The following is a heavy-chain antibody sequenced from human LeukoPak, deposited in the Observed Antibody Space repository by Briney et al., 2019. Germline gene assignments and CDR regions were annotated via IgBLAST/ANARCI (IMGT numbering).Heavy chain of an antibody. CDR3: SRGATYYDFWSGPYPFQH. D-gene: IGHD3-3*01. Sequence: ASVKVSCKASGGTFSSYAIRWGRQAPGQGLEWMGGIIPIFGTANYAQKFQGRVTITTDESTSTAYMELSSLRSEDPAVYYCSRGATYYDFWSGPYPFQHWGQGTLVTVSS. V-gene: IGHV1-69*05. CDR2: IIPIFGTA. CDR1: GGTFSSYA. J-gene: IGHJ1*01.